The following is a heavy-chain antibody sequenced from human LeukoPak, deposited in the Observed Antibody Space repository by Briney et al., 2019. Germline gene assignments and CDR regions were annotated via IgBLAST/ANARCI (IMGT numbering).Heavy chain of an antibody. Sequence: SETLSLTCAVSGYSITSTYWWGWIRQTPGRGLEWIGSLHHSGSTSYSPPLKSRVTISVDTSKNQFSLRLSSVTAADTAVYYCARVGGDDSTGHYSVDYWGQGTLVTVSS. CDR3: ARVGGDDSTGHYSVDY. CDR1: GYSITSTYW. D-gene: IGHD3-22*01. CDR2: LHHSGST. J-gene: IGHJ4*02. V-gene: IGHV4-38-2*01.